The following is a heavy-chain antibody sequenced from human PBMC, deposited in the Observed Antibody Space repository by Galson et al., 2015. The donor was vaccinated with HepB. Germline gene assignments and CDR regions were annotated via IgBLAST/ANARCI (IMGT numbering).Heavy chain of an antibody. J-gene: IGHJ4*02. Sequence: CAISGDSVSSNSAAWNWIRQSPSRGLEWLRRTYYRSKWYNDYAVSVKSRITINPDTSKNQFSLQLNSVTPEDTAVYYCARENFWSAYFYYFDCWGQGTLVTVSS. CDR3: ARENFWSAYFYYFDC. CDR2: TYYRSKWYN. CDR1: GDSVSSNSAA. D-gene: IGHD3-3*01. V-gene: IGHV6-1*01.